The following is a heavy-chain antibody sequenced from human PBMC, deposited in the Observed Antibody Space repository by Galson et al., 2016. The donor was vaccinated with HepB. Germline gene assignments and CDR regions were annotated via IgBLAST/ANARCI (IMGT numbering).Heavy chain of an antibody. CDR2: VSQSGTT. CDR3: ARSPGFYSLDY. V-gene: IGHV4-4*02. Sequence: VRQSPAKGLEWTGEVSQSGTTRYNPSLTSRVTISGDKSRNQFSLELNSVIAADTAVYYCARSPGFYSLDYWGPGILVAVSS. D-gene: IGHD2-15*01. J-gene: IGHJ4*02.